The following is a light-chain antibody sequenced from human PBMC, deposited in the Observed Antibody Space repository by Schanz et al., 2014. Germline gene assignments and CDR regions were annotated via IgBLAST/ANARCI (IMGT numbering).Light chain of an antibody. J-gene: IGKJ2*01. V-gene: IGKV3-20*01. CDR3: QQYAGSPYT. Sequence: EIVMTQSPATLSVSPGERATLSCRASQSVSSNLAWYQQKPGQAPRLLIYGASTRATGLPDRFSGSGSGTDFTLTISRLEPEDFAVYYCQQYAGSPYTFGQGSKLEIK. CDR2: GAS. CDR1: QSVSSN.